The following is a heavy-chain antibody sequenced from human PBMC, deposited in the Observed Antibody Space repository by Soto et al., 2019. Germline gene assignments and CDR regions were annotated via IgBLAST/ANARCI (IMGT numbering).Heavy chain of an antibody. Sequence: SVKVSCKASGYTFTSYGISWVRQAPGQGLEWMGWISAYNGNTNYAQKLQGRVTMTTDTSTSTAYMELRSLRSDDTAVYYCARGCSGGSCYYYYYYGMDVWGQGTTVTVSS. D-gene: IGHD2-15*01. CDR1: GYTFTSYG. J-gene: IGHJ6*02. V-gene: IGHV1-18*01. CDR3: ARGCSGGSCYYYYYYGMDV. CDR2: ISAYNGNT.